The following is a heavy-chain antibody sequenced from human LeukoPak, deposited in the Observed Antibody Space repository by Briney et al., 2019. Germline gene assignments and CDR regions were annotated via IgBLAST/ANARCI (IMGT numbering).Heavy chain of an antibody. CDR3: ATYSSSWYRWFDP. CDR1: GYTFTSYG. CDR2: ISGSNGNT. Sequence: ASVKVSCKASGYTFTSYGISWVRQAPGQGLEWMGWISGSNGNTNYAQKLQGRVTMTTDTSTSTAYMELRSLRSDDTAVYYCATYSSSWYRWFDPWGQGTLVTVSS. V-gene: IGHV1-18*01. J-gene: IGHJ5*02. D-gene: IGHD6-13*01.